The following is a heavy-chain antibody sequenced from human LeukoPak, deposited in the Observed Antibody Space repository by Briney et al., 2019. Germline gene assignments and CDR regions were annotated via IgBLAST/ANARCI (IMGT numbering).Heavy chain of an antibody. CDR3: AKARGYCSGGTCYSGFDY. Sequence: GGSLRLSCAASGFTLSSYAMSWVRQAPGKGLEWVSSISASGGGTYYADSVKGRFTISRDNSKNTLYLQMNSLRAEDTAVYYRAKARGYCSGGTCYSGFDYWGQGTLVTVSS. CDR1: GFTLSSYA. CDR2: ISASGGGT. J-gene: IGHJ4*02. D-gene: IGHD2-15*01. V-gene: IGHV3-23*01.